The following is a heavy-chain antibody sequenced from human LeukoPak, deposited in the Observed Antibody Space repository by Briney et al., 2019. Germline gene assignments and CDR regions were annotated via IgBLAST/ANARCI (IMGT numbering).Heavy chain of an antibody. D-gene: IGHD2-21*01. J-gene: IGHJ6*02. Sequence: SETLSLTCSVSGGSIRSYYWSWLRQPPGKGLECFVYIFYSGSTNYNPSLKSRVTISVDTSKNQFSLKLSSVTAAGTAVYYCARDYSQIAPGDYYYYYGMDVWGQGTTVTVSS. CDR2: IFYSGST. CDR3: ARDYSQIAPGDYYYYYGMDV. CDR1: GGSIRSYY. V-gene: IGHV4-59*01.